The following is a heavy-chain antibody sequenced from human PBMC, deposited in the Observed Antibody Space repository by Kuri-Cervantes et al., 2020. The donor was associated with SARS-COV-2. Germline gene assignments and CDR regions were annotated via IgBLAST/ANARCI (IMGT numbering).Heavy chain of an antibody. J-gene: IGHJ6*02. CDR1: GYSFTSYW. CDR2: IDPSDSYT. Sequence: GGSLRLSCKGSGYSFTSYWISWVRQMPGKGLEWMGRIDPSDSYTNYSPSFQGHVTISADKSISTAYLQWSSLKASDTAMYYRARHEPRYCSGGSCYSNYYYGMDVWGQGTTVTVSS. D-gene: IGHD2-15*01. CDR3: ARHEPRYCSGGSCYSNYYYGMDV. V-gene: IGHV5-10-1*01.